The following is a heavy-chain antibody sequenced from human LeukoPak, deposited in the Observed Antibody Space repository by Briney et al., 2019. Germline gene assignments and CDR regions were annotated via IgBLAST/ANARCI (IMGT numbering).Heavy chain of an antibody. CDR3: ARSRGSEYGMDV. D-gene: IGHD2-15*01. CDR2: ISSSSSYI. CDR1: GFTFSSYS. V-gene: IGHV3-21*01. J-gene: IGHJ6*02. Sequence: GGSLRLSCAASGFTFSSYSMNWVRQAPGKGLEWVSSISSSSSYIYYADSVKGRFTISRDNAKNSLYLQMNSLRAEDTAVYYCARSRGSEYGMDVWGQGTTVTVSS.